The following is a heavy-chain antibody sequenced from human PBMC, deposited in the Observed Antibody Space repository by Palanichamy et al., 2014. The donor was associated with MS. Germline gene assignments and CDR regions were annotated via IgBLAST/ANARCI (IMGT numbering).Heavy chain of an antibody. V-gene: IGHV3-30*18. Sequence: QEQLVESGGGVVQPGRSLRLSCAASGFTFNNFGMHWVRQAPGRGLEWWQQYHMMEVRNIMQTPVKGRFTISRDNPKNTLYLQMNSLRVEDTAIYYCAKETFRYYESSGYYFDYWGQGTLVTVSS. CDR2: YHMMEVR. CDR1: GFTFNNFG. D-gene: IGHD3-22*01. J-gene: IGHJ4*02. CDR3: AKETFRYYESSGYYFDY.